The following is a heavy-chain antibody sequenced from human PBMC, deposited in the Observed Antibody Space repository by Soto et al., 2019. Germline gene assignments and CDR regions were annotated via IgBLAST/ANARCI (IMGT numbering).Heavy chain of an antibody. CDR2: ISGSGGST. CDR1: GFTFSSYA. D-gene: IGHD3-10*01. Sequence: EVQLLESGGGLVQPGGSLRLSCAASGFTFSSYAMSWVRQAPGKGLEWVSAISGSGGSTYYADSVKGRLTISRDNSKNTLYLQMNSLRAEDTAVYYCAKDAGFGELLLPRWFDPWGQRTLVTVSS. CDR3: AKDAGFGELLLPRWFDP. J-gene: IGHJ5*02. V-gene: IGHV3-23*01.